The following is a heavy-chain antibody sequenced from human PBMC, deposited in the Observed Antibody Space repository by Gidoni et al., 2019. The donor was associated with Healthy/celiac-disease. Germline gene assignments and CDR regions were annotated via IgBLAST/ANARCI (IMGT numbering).Heavy chain of an antibody. V-gene: IGHV3-23*01. CDR1: GSTFSSYA. Sequence: EVQLLESGGGLVQPGGSLRRSCAASGSTFSSYAMRWVRQAPGKGLEWVASISGIGGSTYYADSVKGRFTISRYNSKNTLYLQMNSLRAEDTAVYYCAKGRAKTVTISQWGQGTLVTVSS. CDR2: ISGIGGST. CDR3: AKGRAKTVTISQ. J-gene: IGHJ4*02. D-gene: IGHD4-17*01.